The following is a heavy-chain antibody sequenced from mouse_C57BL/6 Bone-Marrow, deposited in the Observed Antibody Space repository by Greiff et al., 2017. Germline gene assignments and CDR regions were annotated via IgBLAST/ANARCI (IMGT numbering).Heavy chain of an antibody. CDR3: ARLDGYYFYAMDY. D-gene: IGHD2-3*01. J-gene: IGHJ4*01. CDR2: IYPGSGST. CDR1: GYTFTSYW. V-gene: IGHV1-55*01. Sequence: QVQLKQPGAELVKPGASVKMSCKASGYTFTSYWITWVTQRPGQGLEWIGDIYPGSGSTNYNEKFKSKATLTVDTSSSTAYMQLSSLTSEDSSVYYCARLDGYYFYAMDYWGQGTSVTVSS.